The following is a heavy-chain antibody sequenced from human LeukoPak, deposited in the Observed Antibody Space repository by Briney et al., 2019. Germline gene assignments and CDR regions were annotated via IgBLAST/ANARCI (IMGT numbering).Heavy chain of an antibody. CDR3: ARDHIVVVPAAIYNWFDP. V-gene: IGHV4-61*02. D-gene: IGHD2-2*01. Sequence: SETLSLTCTVSGGSISSGSYYWSWIRQPAGEGLEWIGRIYTSGSTNYNPSLKSRVTISVDTSKNQFSLKLSSVTAADTAVYYCARDHIVVVPAAIYNWFDPWGQGTLVTVSS. CDR1: GGSISSGSYY. CDR2: IYTSGST. J-gene: IGHJ5*02.